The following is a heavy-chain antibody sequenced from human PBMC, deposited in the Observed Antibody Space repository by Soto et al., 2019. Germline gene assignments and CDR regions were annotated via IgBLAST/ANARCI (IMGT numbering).Heavy chain of an antibody. V-gene: IGHV1-69*13. CDR1: GGTFSSYA. J-gene: IGHJ4*02. CDR2: IIPIFGTA. CDR3: ATLSWGAAAGIAPFDY. Sequence: GASVKVSCKASGGTFSSYAISWVRQAPGQGLEWMGGIIPIFGTANYAQKFQGRVTITADESTSTACMELSSLRSEDTAVYYCATLSWGAAAGIAPFDYWGQGTLVTVSS. D-gene: IGHD6-13*01.